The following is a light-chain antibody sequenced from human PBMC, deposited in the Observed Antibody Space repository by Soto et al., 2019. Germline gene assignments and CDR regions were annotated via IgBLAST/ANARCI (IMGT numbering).Light chain of an antibody. Sequence: VGLTQSPLSLPFTIGQPASISCRSSQSLVHSDGNTYLNWFHQRPGQSPRRLMYKVSNRDSGVPDRFSGSGSGTDFTLEISRVEAEDVGFYYGMQATHWPRTFGQGTKVDIK. V-gene: IGKV2-30*02. CDR2: KVS. CDR3: MQATHWPRT. J-gene: IGKJ1*01. CDR1: QSLVHSDGNTY.